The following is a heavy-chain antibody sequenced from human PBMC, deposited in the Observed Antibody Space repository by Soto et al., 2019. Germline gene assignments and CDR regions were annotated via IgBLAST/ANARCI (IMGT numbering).Heavy chain of an antibody. CDR3: ARGLGGRMDD. J-gene: IGHJ6*02. D-gene: IGHD3-16*01. CDR1: GTIFSSYT. Sequence: QVQLVQSGAEVKKPGSSVRVSCKASGTIFSSYTISWVRQAPGQGLEWMGRIIPILGETNSAQKFQGRVTLTADKSTNPAYMELNSLRLEDKAVYYCARGLGGRMDDWGQGTTVTVSS. V-gene: IGHV1-69*08. CDR2: IIPILGET.